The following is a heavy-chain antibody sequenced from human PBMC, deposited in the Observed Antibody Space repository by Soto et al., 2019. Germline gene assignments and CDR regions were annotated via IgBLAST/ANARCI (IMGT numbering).Heavy chain of an antibody. D-gene: IGHD2-15*01. CDR2: ISYDGSIK. CDR3: AKALPDSPGY. J-gene: IGHJ4*02. V-gene: IGHV3-30*18. CDR1: GFTFSSYG. Sequence: QVQLVESGGGVVQPGRSLRLSCAASGFTFSSYGMHWVRQAPGKGLEWVAVISYDGSIKYYADSVKGRFTISRDNSKNTLYLQMNSLRAEDTAVYYCAKALPDSPGYWGQGTLVTVSS.